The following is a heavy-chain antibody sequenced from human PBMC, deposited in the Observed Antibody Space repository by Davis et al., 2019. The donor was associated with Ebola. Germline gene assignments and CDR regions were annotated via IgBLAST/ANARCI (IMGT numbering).Heavy chain of an antibody. J-gene: IGHJ6*04. V-gene: IGHV4-39*02. CDR1: GGSISSSSYY. CDR2: IYYSGST. D-gene: IGHD2-15*01. CDR3: AREVVVVVAANSQYYYGMDV. Sequence: SETLSLTCTVSGGSISSSSYYWGWIRQPPGKGLEWIGSIYYSGSTYYNPSLKSRVTISVDTSKNQFSLKLSSVTAADTAVYYCAREVVVVVAANSQYYYGMDVWGKGTTVTVSS.